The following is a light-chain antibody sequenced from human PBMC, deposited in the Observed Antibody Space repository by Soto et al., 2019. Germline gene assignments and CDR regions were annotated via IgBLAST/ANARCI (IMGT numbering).Light chain of an antibody. Sequence: EIVLTQSPGTLSLSPGERATLSCRASQSVRSNYLAWYQQKPGQAPSLLIYGASSRATGIPDRFSGSGSGTDFTLTISRLQPEDFVVYFCQQYGSSPTFGQGTKVDIK. CDR2: GAS. V-gene: IGKV3-20*01. CDR3: QQYGSSPT. CDR1: QSVRSNY. J-gene: IGKJ1*01.